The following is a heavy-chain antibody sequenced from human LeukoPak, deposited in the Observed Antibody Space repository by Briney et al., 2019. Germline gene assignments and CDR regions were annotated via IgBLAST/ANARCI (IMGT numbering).Heavy chain of an antibody. Sequence: ASVKVSCKASGYTFISYDINWVRQATGQGLEWMGWMNPNSGNTGYAQKFQGRVTMTRNTSISTAYMELSSLRSEDTAVYYCARRGATSPPNIYCGGDCYTRNWFDPWGQGTPVTVSS. CDR1: GYTFISYD. J-gene: IGHJ5*02. V-gene: IGHV1-8*01. CDR2: MNPNSGNT. D-gene: IGHD2-21*01. CDR3: ARRGATSPPNIYCGGDCYTRNWFDP.